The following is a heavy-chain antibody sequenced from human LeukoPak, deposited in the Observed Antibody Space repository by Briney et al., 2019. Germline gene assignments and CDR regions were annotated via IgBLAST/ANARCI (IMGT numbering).Heavy chain of an antibody. J-gene: IGHJ1*01. CDR3: ATQGEHSYDSNRSGYFQH. CDR1: GFMFASYA. D-gene: IGHD3-22*01. Sequence: GGSLRLSCAASGFMFASYAMSWVRQAPGKGLEWVAGISGSDGIVYYADSVKGRFTISRDNSKNTLYLQMNSLRAEDTAVYYCATQGEHSYDSNRSGYFQHWGQGTLVTVSS. CDR2: ISGSDGIV. V-gene: IGHV3-23*01.